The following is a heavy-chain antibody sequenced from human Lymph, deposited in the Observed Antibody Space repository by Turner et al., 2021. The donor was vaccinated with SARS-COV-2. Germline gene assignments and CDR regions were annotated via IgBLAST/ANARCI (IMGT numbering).Heavy chain of an antibody. CDR2: MNPNSGNT. J-gene: IGHJ6*02. CDR1: GYTFPSYD. Sequence: QVQLVQSGAEVKKPGASVKVSCKAPGYTFPSYDINWVRQATGQGLEWMGWMNPNSGNTGYAQKFQGRVTMTRNTSISTAYMELSSLRSENTAVYYCARGRYSGGGMDVWGQGTTVTVSS. D-gene: IGHD1-26*01. CDR3: ARGRYSGGGMDV. V-gene: IGHV1-8*02.